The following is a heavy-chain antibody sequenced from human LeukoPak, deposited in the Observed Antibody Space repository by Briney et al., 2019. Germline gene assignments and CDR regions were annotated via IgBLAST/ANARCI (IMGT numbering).Heavy chain of an antibody. CDR1: GFTFSSYW. Sequence: GGSLRLSCASSGFTFSSYWMKWIRQAPGKGLEWVASINQDASEKHVVDSVKGRFTISRDNAKNSVFLQTNSLRVEDTAVYYCTTYSAFDVWGQGTMVTVS. D-gene: IGHD4-17*01. CDR3: TTYSAFDV. V-gene: IGHV3-7*05. CDR2: INQDASEK. J-gene: IGHJ3*01.